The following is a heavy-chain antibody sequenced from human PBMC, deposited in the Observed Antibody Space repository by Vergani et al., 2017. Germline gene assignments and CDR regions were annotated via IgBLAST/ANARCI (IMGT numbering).Heavy chain of an antibody. V-gene: IGHV3-48*03. D-gene: IGHD6-13*01. J-gene: IGHJ4*02. CDR1: GFTFSSYE. CDR3: AKESEQQLVMWLEPYYFDY. CDR2: ISSSGSTI. Sequence: EVQLVESGGGLVQPGRSLRLSCAASGFTFSSYEMNWVRQAPGKGLEWVSYISSSGSTIYYADSVKGRFTISRDNAKNSLYLQMNSLRAEDTAVYYCAKESEQQLVMWLEPYYFDYWGQGTLVTVSS.